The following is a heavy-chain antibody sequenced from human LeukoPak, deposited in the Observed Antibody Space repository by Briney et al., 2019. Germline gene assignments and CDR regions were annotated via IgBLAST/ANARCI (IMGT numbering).Heavy chain of an antibody. CDR2: IDTNTGNP. CDR1: GYTFTNYT. CDR3: ARGGRFYYDSGSYSTRYYFDF. Sequence: ASVKVSCKASGYTFTNYTINWVRLAPGQGLEWMGWIDTNTGNPTYAQGFAGRFVFSLYTSVTTTYLQISSLKAEDTAVYYCARGGRFYYDSGSYSTRYYFDFWGQGTLVTVSS. J-gene: IGHJ4*02. V-gene: IGHV7-4-1*02. D-gene: IGHD3-10*01.